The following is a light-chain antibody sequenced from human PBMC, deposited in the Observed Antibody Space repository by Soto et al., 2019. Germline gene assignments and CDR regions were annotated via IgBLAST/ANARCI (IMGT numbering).Light chain of an antibody. CDR3: QQYGSSRWT. J-gene: IGKJ1*01. V-gene: IGKV3-20*01. CDR1: QSVSSSY. Sequence: EIVLTQSPGTLSLSPGERATLSCRASQSVSSSYLAWYQQKPGQAPRLLIYGASSRATGIPDRFSGSGSGTDFTLTISRLEPEDFAVYYCQQYGSSRWTFGNRAKVDI. CDR2: GAS.